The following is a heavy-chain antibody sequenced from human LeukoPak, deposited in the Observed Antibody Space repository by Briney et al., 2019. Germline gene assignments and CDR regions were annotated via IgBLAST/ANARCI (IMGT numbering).Heavy chain of an antibody. CDR1: GFTFSSYS. J-gene: IGHJ6*02. CDR2: ISSSSSTI. Sequence: GGSLRLSCAASGFTFSSYSMNWVRQAPGKGLEWVSYISSSSSTIYYADSVKGRFTISRDNAKNSLYLQMNSLRAEDTAVYYCARDYYDSSGYYYYYYGMDVWGQGTTVTVSS. D-gene: IGHD3-22*01. V-gene: IGHV3-48*04. CDR3: ARDYYDSSGYYYYYYGMDV.